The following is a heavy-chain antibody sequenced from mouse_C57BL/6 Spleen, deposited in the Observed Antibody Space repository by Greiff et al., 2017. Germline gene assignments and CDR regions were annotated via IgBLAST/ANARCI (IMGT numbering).Heavy chain of an antibody. CDR3: ARRLLGSY. V-gene: IGHV1-50*01. Sequence: VQLQQPGAELVKPGASVKLSCKASGYTFTSYWMQWVKQSPGQGLEWIGEIDPSDSYTNYNQKFKGKATLTVDTSSSTAYMQLSSLTSEDSAVYYCARRLLGSYWGQGTLVTVSA. D-gene: IGHD1-1*01. CDR2: IDPSDSYT. J-gene: IGHJ3*01. CDR1: GYTFTSYW.